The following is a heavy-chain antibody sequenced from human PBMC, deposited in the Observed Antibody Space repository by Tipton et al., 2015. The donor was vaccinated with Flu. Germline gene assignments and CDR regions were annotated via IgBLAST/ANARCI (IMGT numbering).Heavy chain of an antibody. CDR3: ARDLLNSSPGWFHP. V-gene: IGHV3-21*01. Sequence: CAASGFSFSSYTMNWVRQAPGKGPEWVASISSSSSDLSYAVSVRGRFTISRDDAKNSLHLQMNSLRVGDTAFYYCARDLLNSSPGWFHPWGQGTPVTVSS. J-gene: IGHJ5*02. CDR2: ISSSSSDL. CDR1: GFSFSSYT. D-gene: IGHD6-19*01.